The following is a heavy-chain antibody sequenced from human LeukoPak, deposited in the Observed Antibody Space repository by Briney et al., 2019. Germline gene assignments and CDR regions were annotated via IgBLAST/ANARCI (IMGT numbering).Heavy chain of an antibody. CDR2: ISYDGSSE. CDR3: ARKGGSRFLGRYKYYGLDV. V-gene: IGHV3-30*04. CDR1: GFTFNDYI. D-gene: IGHD3-3*01. J-gene: IGHJ6*02. Sequence: GRSLRLSCAASGFTFNDYIIHWVRQAPGKGLEWVALISYDGSSEYYADSVKGRFTISRDNSKNTLYLQMNSLRVEDTAVYYCARKGGSRFLGRYKYYGLDVWGQGTTVTVS.